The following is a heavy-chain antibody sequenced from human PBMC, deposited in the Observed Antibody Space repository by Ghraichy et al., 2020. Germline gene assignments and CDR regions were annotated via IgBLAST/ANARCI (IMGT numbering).Heavy chain of an antibody. D-gene: IGHD3-22*01. V-gene: IGHV1-8*01. Sequence: ASVKVSCKASGYTFTSYDINWVRQATGQGLEWMGWMNPNSGNTGYAQKFQGRVTMTRNTSISTAYMELSSLRSEDTAVYYCARVRNYYDSSGYYYLVYYFDYWGQGTLVTVSS. CDR1: GYTFTSYD. J-gene: IGHJ4*02. CDR3: ARVRNYYDSSGYYYLVYYFDY. CDR2: MNPNSGNT.